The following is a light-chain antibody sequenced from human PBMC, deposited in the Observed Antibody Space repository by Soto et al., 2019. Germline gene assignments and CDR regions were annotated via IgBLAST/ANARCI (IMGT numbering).Light chain of an antibody. CDR2: EGS. V-gene: IGLV2-11*01. CDR1: SSDVGDYHY. Sequence: QSALTQPRSVSGSPGQSVTISCTGTSSDVGDYHYVSWYRQQPGKAPKFIVYEGSTRPSGVPDRFSGSKSGNTASLTISGLQAEDEADYYCCSYAGTYTVVFGGGTQLTVL. J-gene: IGLJ2*01. CDR3: CSYAGTYTVV.